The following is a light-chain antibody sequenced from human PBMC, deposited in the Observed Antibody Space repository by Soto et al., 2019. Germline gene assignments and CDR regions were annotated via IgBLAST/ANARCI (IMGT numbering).Light chain of an antibody. J-gene: IGKJ1*01. CDR3: QQDGSSPTT. CDR2: GAS. CDR1: QSVSSSY. V-gene: IGKV3-20*01. Sequence: LTQSPGTLTLSLGERATLSCRASQSVSSSYLAWYQQKPGQAPRPLIYGASSRATGIPDRFSGSGSGTDFTLTISRLEPEDFAVYYCQQDGSSPTTFGQGTKVDI.